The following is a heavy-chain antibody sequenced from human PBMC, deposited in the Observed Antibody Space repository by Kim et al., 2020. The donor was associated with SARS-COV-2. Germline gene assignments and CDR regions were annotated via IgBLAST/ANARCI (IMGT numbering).Heavy chain of an antibody. CDR3: ASTVTKRLPHGWYFDL. V-gene: IGHV4-30-2*05. J-gene: IGHJ2*01. D-gene: IGHD4-17*01. Sequence: SLKSRVTISVDTSKNQFSLKLSSVTAADTAVYYCASTVTKRLPHGWYFDLWGRGTLVTVSS.